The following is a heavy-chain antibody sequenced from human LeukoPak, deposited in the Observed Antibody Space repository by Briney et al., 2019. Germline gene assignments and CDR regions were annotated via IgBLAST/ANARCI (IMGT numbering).Heavy chain of an antibody. V-gene: IGHV3-9*01. J-gene: IGHJ4*02. CDR1: GFTFDDYA. CDR2: ISWNSGSI. Sequence: GRSLRLSCAASGFTFDDYAMHWVRQAPGKGLEWVSGISWNSGSIGYADSVKGRFTISRDNAKNSLYLQMNSLRAEDTALYYCAKGYTGTYDYWGQGTLVTVTS. D-gene: IGHD1-26*01. CDR3: AKGYTGTYDY.